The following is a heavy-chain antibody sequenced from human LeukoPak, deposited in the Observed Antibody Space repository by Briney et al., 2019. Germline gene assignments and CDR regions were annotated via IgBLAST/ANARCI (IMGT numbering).Heavy chain of an antibody. Sequence: ASVKVSCKASGYTFTAYGFSWVRQAPGQGLEWMGWISGYNGDTNYAQRLQGRVTLTTDTSTNTGYMELRSLRSDDTAVYYCARLGSPFDIVPNTMDVWGQGTTVTVSS. CDR3: ARLGSPFDIVPNTMDV. CDR2: ISGYNGDT. D-gene: IGHD2-15*01. CDR1: GYTFTAYG. J-gene: IGHJ6*02. V-gene: IGHV1-18*01.